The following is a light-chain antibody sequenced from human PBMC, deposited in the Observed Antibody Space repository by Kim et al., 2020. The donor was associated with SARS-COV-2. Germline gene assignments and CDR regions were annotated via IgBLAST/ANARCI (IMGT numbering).Light chain of an antibody. V-gene: IGLV2-14*04. Sequence: GPSITISRTGTSTDVGGYNYISWYQQHAGSAPILMIYDVSRRPSGVSTRFSGSKSGNTTSLTISGLQAEDEAEYYCSSYTSRFTWVFGGGTQLTVL. CDR1: STDVGGYNY. CDR2: DVS. J-gene: IGLJ3*02. CDR3: SSYTSRFTWV.